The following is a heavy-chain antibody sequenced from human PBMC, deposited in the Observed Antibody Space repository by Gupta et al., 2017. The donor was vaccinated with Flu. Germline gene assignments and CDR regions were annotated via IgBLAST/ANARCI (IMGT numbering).Heavy chain of an antibody. CDR1: SDDCY. V-gene: IGHV4-31*02. CDR3: ARDRDSRWFFT. J-gene: IGHJ5*02. CDR2: MYQSGNT. D-gene: IGHD2-21*02. Sequence: SDDCYWSWIRQHPGKSLEWIGSMYQSGNTHYNPSLKSRVTISVDTSKNQLSLKLSSVTAADTAVYYCARDRDSRWFFTWGQGTLVAVSS.